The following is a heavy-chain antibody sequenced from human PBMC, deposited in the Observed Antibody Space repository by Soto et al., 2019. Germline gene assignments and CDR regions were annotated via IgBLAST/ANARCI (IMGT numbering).Heavy chain of an antibody. D-gene: IGHD1-1*01. V-gene: IGHV3-11*05. CDR2: ISGGSGDT. Sequence: QVQLIESGGGLVNPGGSLRLSCAASGFTFSGWYMSWIRQAPGRGLEWISYISGGSGDTNYEDSVKGRFTISRDNAKNSVYLQMNGLRAEDTAIYYCVKGVRQPDFWGRGTLVTVSS. CDR3: VKGVRQPDF. J-gene: IGHJ4*02. CDR1: GFTFSGWY.